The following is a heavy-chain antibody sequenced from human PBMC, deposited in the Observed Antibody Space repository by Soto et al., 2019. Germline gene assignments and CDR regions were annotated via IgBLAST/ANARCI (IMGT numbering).Heavy chain of an antibody. J-gene: IGHJ6*02. D-gene: IGHD6-13*01. Sequence: PSETLSLTCAVYGGSFSGYYWSWIRQPPGKGLEWIGEINHSGSTNYNPSLKSRVTISVDTSKNQFSLKLTSVTAADTAVYYCGRAHRDLQQLVHYYYSMDVWGQGTTVA. CDR1: GGSFSGYY. V-gene: IGHV4-34*01. CDR2: INHSGST. CDR3: GRAHRDLQQLVHYYYSMDV.